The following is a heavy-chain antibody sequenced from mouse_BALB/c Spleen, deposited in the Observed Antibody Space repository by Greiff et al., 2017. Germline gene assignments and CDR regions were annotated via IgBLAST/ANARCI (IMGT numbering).Heavy chain of an antibody. J-gene: IGHJ4*01. D-gene: IGHD1-1*01. Sequence: QVQLQQPGAELVKPGASVKMSCKASGYTFTSYNMHWVKQTPGQGLEWIGAIYPGNGDTSYNQKFKGKATLTADKSSSTAYMQLSSLTSEDSAVYYCAREGYYGSSLYYYAMDYWGQGTSVTVSS. CDR2: IYPGNGDT. V-gene: IGHV1-12*01. CDR1: GYTFTSYN. CDR3: AREGYYGSSLYYYAMDY.